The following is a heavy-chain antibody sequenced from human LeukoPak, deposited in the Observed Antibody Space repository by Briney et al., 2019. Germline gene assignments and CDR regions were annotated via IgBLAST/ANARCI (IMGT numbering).Heavy chain of an antibody. D-gene: IGHD5-12*01. CDR3: AKDLAQMGIRAYSGYDFDY. V-gene: IGHV1-46*01. CDR1: GYTFTSYY. J-gene: IGHJ4*02. CDR2: INPSGGGT. Sequence: ASVKVSCKASGYTFTSYYMHWVRQAPGQGLEWMGIINPSGGGTSYAQKFQGRVTMTRDTSTSTVYMELSSLRSEDTAVYYCAKDLAQMGIRAYSGYDFDYWGQGTLVTVSS.